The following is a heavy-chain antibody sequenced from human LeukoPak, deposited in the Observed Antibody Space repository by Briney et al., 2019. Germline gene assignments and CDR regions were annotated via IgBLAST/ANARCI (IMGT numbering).Heavy chain of an antibody. CDR1: GGSISSYY. Sequence: SETLSLTCTVSGGSISSYYWSWIRQPPGKGLEWIGYIYYSGSTNYNPSLKSRVAISVDTPKNQFSLRLTSVTAADTAVYYCARAAARRLLNYFDNWGQGTLVTVSS. J-gene: IGHJ4*02. D-gene: IGHD3-22*01. V-gene: IGHV4-59*01. CDR2: IYYSGST. CDR3: ARAAARRLLNYFDN.